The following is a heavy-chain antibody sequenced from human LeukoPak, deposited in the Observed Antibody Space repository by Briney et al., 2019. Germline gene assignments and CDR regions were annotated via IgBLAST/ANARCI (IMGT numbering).Heavy chain of an antibody. J-gene: IGHJ4*02. Sequence: PGESLKISCKGSGYSFSSYWIGWVRQMPGKGLECMGIIYPGDSDARYSPSFQGQVTFSADKSISTAYLQWSSLKTSDTATYYCARTYGSFDYWGQGTLVTVSS. CDR2: IYPGDSDA. CDR1: GYSFSSYW. D-gene: IGHD3-10*01. V-gene: IGHV5-51*01. CDR3: ARTYGSFDY.